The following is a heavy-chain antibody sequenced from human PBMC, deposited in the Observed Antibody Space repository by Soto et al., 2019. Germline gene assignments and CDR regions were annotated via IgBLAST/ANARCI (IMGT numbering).Heavy chain of an antibody. J-gene: IGHJ3*02. V-gene: IGHV1-69*02. D-gene: IGHD2-21*01. Sequence: QVQLVQSGAEVKKPGSSVKVSCKDSGGTFSTYSMFWVRQAPGQGLEWMGRIIPMLGIRNYAQRFQDRVTITADKSTATDHMELSSLRSEDTALYYGTIGSWSGEVFDIWGQGTMVTVSS. CDR1: GGTFSTYS. CDR2: IIPMLGIR. CDR3: TIGSWSGEVFDI.